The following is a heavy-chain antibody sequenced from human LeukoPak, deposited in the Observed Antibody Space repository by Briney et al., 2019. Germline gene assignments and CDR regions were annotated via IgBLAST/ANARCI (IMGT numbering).Heavy chain of an antibody. CDR2: INHSGST. J-gene: IGHJ1*01. CDR3: ARGPIYYDSSGEDQH. CDR1: GGFFSGYY. D-gene: IGHD3-22*01. V-gene: IGHV4-34*01. Sequence: PSETLSLTCAVYGGFFSGYYWSWIRQPPGKGLECIGEINHSGSTNYNPSLKSRVTISVDTSKNQFSLKLSSVTAADTAVYYCARGPIYYDSSGEDQHWGQGTLVTVSS.